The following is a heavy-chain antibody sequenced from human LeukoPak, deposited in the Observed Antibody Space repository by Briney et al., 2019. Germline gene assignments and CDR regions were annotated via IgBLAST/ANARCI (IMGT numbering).Heavy chain of an antibody. Sequence: ASVKVSCKASGYTFTGYYMHWVRQAPGQGLEWMGWINPNSGGTNYAQKFQGRVTMTRDTSISTAYMELSRLRSDDTAVYYCARREWELRGDAFDIWGQGTMVTVSS. CDR3: ARREWELRGDAFDI. J-gene: IGHJ3*02. CDR1: GYTFTGYY. D-gene: IGHD1-26*01. CDR2: INPNSGGT. V-gene: IGHV1-2*02.